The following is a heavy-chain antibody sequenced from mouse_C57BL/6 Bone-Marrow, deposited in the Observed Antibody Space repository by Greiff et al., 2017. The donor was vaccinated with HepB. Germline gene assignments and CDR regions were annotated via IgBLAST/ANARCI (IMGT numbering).Heavy chain of an antibody. J-gene: IGHJ4*01. Sequence: VQLKQSGAELVRPGASVKLSCTASGFNIKDDYMHWVKQRPEQGLEWIGWIDPENGDTEYATKFQGKATITADTSSNTAYLQLSSLTSEDTAVYYWTTITTVVVYDAMDYWGQGTAVTVSA. V-gene: IGHV14-4*01. CDR1: GFNIKDDY. CDR3: TTITTVVVYDAMDY. D-gene: IGHD1-1*01. CDR2: IDPENGDT.